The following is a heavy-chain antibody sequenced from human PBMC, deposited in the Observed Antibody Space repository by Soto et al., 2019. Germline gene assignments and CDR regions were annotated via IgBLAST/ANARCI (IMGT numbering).Heavy chain of an antibody. D-gene: IGHD2-2*01. Sequence: GASVKVSCKASGYTFTSYYMHWVRQAPGQGLEWMGIINPSGGSTSYAQKFQGRVTMTRDTSTSTVYMELSSLRSEDTAVYYCARSAVSVPAAISYYYYYMDVWGKGTTVTVS. CDR2: INPSGGST. J-gene: IGHJ6*03. V-gene: IGHV1-46*03. CDR1: GYTFTSYY. CDR3: ARSAVSVPAAISYYYYYMDV.